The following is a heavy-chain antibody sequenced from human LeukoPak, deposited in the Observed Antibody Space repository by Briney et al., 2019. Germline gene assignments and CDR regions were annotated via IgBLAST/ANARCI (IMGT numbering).Heavy chain of an antibody. J-gene: IGHJ4*02. V-gene: IGHV3-23*01. CDR3: GKTTTGYSSGRNPAWPVDY. CDR1: GFTFSSYA. D-gene: IGHD6-19*01. CDR2: IFGSGGSA. Sequence: PGGSLRLSCTASGFTFSSYAMYWVRQAPGKGLKWVSGIFGSGGSAHYADSVKGRFTISRDNSQNTVYLQMNSLRAEDTAVYYCGKTTTGYSSGRNPAWPVDYWGQGTLVTVSS.